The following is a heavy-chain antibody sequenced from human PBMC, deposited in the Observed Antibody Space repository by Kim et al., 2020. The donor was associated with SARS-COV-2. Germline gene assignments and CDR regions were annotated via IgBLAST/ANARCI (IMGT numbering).Heavy chain of an antibody. CDR1: GFTFSSYS. J-gene: IGHJ1*01. Sequence: GGSLRLSCAASGFTFSSYSMNWVRQAPGKGLEWVSSISSSSSYIYYADSVKGRFTISRDNAKNSLYLQMNSLRAEDTAVYYCASRLRGAAAGTGAKGRSEYFQHWGQGTLVTVSS. V-gene: IGHV3-21*01. CDR2: ISSSSSYI. D-gene: IGHD6-13*01. CDR3: ASRLRGAAAGTGAKGRSEYFQH.